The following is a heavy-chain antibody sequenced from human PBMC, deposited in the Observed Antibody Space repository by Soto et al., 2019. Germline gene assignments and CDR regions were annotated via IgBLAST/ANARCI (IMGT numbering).Heavy chain of an antibody. CDR2: MNPNSGNT. V-gene: IGHV1-8*01. CDR1: GYTFTSYD. Sequence: QVQLVQSGAEVKKPGASVKVSCKASGYTFTSYDINWVRQATGQGLEWMGWMNPNSGNTGYAQKFQGRVTMTRNTSIGTAYMELSSLRSEDTAVYYCARGRRYYYYGSGSELSYDYWGQGTLVTVSS. J-gene: IGHJ4*02. CDR3: ARGRRYYYYGSGSELSYDY. D-gene: IGHD3-10*01.